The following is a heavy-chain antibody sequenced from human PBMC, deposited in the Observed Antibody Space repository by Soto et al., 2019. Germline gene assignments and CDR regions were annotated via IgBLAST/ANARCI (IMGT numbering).Heavy chain of an antibody. Sequence: EVQLVESGGGLIQPGGSLRRSCAASGFNVSVNYMNWVRQAPGTGLEWVSVINGGGSTNYADSVRGRFTISRDTSKNTLSLPLNSLRAEDTAVYYWVRENYSYGMDVWCQGPTVIV. CDR2: INGGGST. V-gene: IGHV3-53*01. CDR3: VRENYSYGMDV. CDR1: GFNVSVNY. J-gene: IGHJ6*02.